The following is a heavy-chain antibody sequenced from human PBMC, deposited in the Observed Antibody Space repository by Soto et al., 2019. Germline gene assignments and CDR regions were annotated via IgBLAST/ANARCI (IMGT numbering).Heavy chain of an antibody. CDR1: GFSFSTHY. D-gene: IGHD3-16*01. CDR2: INRDSTVI. V-gene: IGHV3-48*01. CDR3: LNGDYY. J-gene: IGHJ4*02. Sequence: EEQLVECGGGLVQPGGSLRLSCAASGFSFSTHYMNWVRQTPGKGLEWVSSINRDSTVIKYADSVKGRFTISRDNARNSLSLPMNSLRAEDTAVYYCLNGDYYVGPGTLVTVSS.